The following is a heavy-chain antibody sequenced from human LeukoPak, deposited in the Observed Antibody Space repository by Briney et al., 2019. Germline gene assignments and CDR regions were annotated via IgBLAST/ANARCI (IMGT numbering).Heavy chain of an antibody. V-gene: IGHV4-34*01. J-gene: IGHJ4*02. CDR2: INHSGST. CDR1: GGSFSGYY. D-gene: IGHD6-19*01. CDR3: ARVQWQAAGTKGVSFDY. Sequence: SETLSLTCAVYGGSFSGYYWSWIRQPPRKGLEWIGEINHSGSTNYNPSLKSRVTISVDTSKNQFSLKLSSVTAADTAVYYCARVQWQAAGTKGVSFDYWGQGTLVTVSS.